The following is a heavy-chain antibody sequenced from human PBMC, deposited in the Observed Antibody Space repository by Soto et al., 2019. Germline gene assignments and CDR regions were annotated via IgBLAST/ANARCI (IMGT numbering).Heavy chain of an antibody. D-gene: IGHD5-18*01. CDR3: AKAPGGYSYADY. J-gene: IGHJ4*02. Sequence: GSLRLSCAASGFTFSSYGMHWVRQAPGKGLEWVAVISYDGSNKYYADSVKGRFTISRDNSKNTLYLQMNSLRAEDTAVYYCAKAPGGYSYADYWGQGTLVTVSS. CDR2: ISYDGSNK. CDR1: GFTFSSYG. V-gene: IGHV3-30*18.